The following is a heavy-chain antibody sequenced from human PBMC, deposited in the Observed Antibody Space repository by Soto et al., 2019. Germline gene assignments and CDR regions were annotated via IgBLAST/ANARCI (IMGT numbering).Heavy chain of an antibody. Sequence: QLQLQESGSGLVKPSQTLSLTCAVSGGSISSGGYSWTWIRQRPGKGLEWIGYIYHSGSTYYNPSHKTRVTISLDRSKNQSSLKASSVTAADTAVYYWARGPHLGRGGQGTLVTVSS. CDR1: GGSISSGGYS. D-gene: IGHD3-3*02. J-gene: IGHJ4*02. V-gene: IGHV4-30-2*01. CDR2: IYHSGST. CDR3: ARGPHLGR.